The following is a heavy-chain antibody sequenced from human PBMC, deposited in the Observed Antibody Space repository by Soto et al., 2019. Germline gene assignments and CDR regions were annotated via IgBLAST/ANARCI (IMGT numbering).Heavy chain of an antibody. CDR3: AGGYYYDSSGTYFDY. Sequence: SETLSLTCTVSGGSISSYYWSWIRQPPGKGLEWIGYIYYSGSTNYNPSLKSRVTISVDTSKNQFSLKLSSVTAADTAVYYCAGGYYYDSSGTYFDYWGQGTLVTVSS. CDR2: IYYSGST. D-gene: IGHD3-22*01. CDR1: GGSISSYY. V-gene: IGHV4-59*01. J-gene: IGHJ4*02.